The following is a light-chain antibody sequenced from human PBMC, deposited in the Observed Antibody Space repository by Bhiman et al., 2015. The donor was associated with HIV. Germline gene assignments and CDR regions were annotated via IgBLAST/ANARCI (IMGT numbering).Light chain of an antibody. CDR2: EVN. J-gene: IGLJ2*01. Sequence: QSALTQPPSASGSPGQSATISCTGTSSDVGGWDYVSWYQQHPGKAPQLIIKEVNMRPSGVPDRFSGSKSGNTASLTVSGLQAEDEADYYCSSYAGSNTAVFGGGTKLTVL. V-gene: IGLV2-8*01. CDR3: SSYAGSNTAV. CDR1: SSDVGGWDY.